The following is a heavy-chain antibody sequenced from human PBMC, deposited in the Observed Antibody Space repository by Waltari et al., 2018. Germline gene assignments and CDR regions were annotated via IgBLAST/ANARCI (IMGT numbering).Heavy chain of an antibody. V-gene: IGHV3-21*01. CDR3: ALNGAGYEYYYMDV. J-gene: IGHJ6*03. Sequence: EVQLVESGGGLVTPGGSVRLSCTGSGFTFGSSTMNWVRRAPGKGLEWVAYISGSGNIIYYGDSMKGRFTISRDNAKNSLFLHLTSLSADDTAVYYRALNGAGYEYYYMDVWGRGTTVTVSS. CDR2: ISGSGNII. D-gene: IGHD4-17*01. CDR1: GFTFGSST.